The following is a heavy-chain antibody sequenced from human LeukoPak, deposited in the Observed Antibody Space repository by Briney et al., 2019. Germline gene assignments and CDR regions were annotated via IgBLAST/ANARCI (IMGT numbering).Heavy chain of an antibody. J-gene: IGHJ4*02. D-gene: IGHD3-16*02. CDR3: ARDRTFGGVIGL. Sequence: GGSLRLSCAASGFTFSDYYMSWIRQAPGKGLEWVSYISSSSSYMQYAESVKGRFAISGDNARKSLYLQMNSLTAEDTAVYYCARDRTFGGVIGLWGQGTLVTVSS. CDR1: GFTFSDYY. CDR2: ISSSSSYM. V-gene: IGHV3-11*06.